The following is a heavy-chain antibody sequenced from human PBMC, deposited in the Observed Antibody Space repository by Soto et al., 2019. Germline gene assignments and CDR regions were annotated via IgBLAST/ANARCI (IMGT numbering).Heavy chain of an antibody. V-gene: IGHV1-69*01. CDR2: IIPIFGTA. J-gene: IGHJ4*02. CDR1: GGTFSSYA. D-gene: IGHD3-16*01. Sequence: QVQLVQSGAEVKKPGSSVKVSCKASGGTFSSYAISWVRQAPGQGLEWMGGIIPIFGTANYAQKFQGRVTITADESTSTGYMEVSSLRSEGTAVYYGAREERGDMITFGAGGFDYWGQGTLVTVSS. CDR3: AREERGDMITFGAGGFDY.